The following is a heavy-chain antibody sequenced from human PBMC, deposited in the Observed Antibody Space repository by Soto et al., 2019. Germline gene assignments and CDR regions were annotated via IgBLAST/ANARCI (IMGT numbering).Heavy chain of an antibody. CDR3: ARDKIVAPVSWFDP. CDR2: IIPIFGTA. V-gene: IGHV1-69*01. D-gene: IGHD5-12*01. J-gene: IGHJ5*02. CDR1: GSTFSSYA. Sequence: QVQLVQSGAEVKKPGSSVKVSCKASGSTFSSYAISWVRQAPGQGLEWMGGIIPIFGTANYAQKFQGRVTITADESTSTAYMELSSLRSADTPVYYCARDKIVAPVSWFDPWGQGTLVTVSS.